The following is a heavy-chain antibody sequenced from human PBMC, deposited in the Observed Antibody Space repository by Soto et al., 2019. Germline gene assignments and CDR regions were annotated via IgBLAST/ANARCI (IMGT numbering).Heavy chain of an antibody. Sequence: LRLSCAASGLTFSSFAMSWVRQAPGKGLEWVSSISGSGGSTYYADSVKGRFTISRDNSKNTAHLQMSSLGAEDTAVYYCASRPDYYETSGLYYRGFDYWGQGTLVTVSS. D-gene: IGHD3-22*01. CDR1: GLTFSSFA. J-gene: IGHJ4*02. CDR2: ISGSGGST. V-gene: IGHV3-23*01. CDR3: ASRPDYYETSGLYYRGFDY.